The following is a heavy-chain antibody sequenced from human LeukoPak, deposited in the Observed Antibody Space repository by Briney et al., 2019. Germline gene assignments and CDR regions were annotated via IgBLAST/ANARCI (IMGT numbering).Heavy chain of an antibody. CDR3: ARDQLGGDPSAYYIYYTDV. V-gene: IGHV3-49*03. D-gene: IGHD4-17*01. CDR2: VRGKAYGETP. J-gene: IGHJ6*03. CDR1: GFTFGDYA. Sequence: GGSLRLSCTASGFTFGDYAMSWFRQAPGRGLEWVSFVRGKAYGETPEYAASVKGRFTISKDDSKTIAYLQMNSLKTEDTAVYYCARDQLGGDPSAYYIYYTDVWGKGTTVTVSS.